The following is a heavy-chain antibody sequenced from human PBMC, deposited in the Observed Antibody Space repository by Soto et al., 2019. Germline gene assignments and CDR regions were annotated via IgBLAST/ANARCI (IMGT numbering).Heavy chain of an antibody. CDR3: ARDGERDTGLNFYYYLHGMDA. V-gene: IGHV1-18*01. D-gene: IGHD1-1*01. CDR1: GYTFTSYG. Sequence: GASVKVSCKASGYTFTSYGINWVRQAPGQGLEWMGWISAYNGNTNYAQKLQGRVTMTTDTSTTTAYMELRSLRSDDTAVYYCARDGERDTGLNFYYYLHGMDAWGQGTRVTVSS. CDR2: ISAYNGNT. J-gene: IGHJ6*02.